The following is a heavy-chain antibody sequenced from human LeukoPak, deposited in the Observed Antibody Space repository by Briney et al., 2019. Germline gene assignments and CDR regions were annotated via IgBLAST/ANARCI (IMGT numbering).Heavy chain of an antibody. Sequence: SETLSLTCTVSGGSISSGDYYWSWIRQAAGKGLEWIGRMYIGGRTTYNPSLKSRVTISLETTENQFSLRLRSVSAADTAVYYCAREGIAVADTYYYYYMDVWGKGTWVTVSS. J-gene: IGHJ6*03. CDR2: MYIGGRT. CDR3: AREGIAVADTYYYYYMDV. D-gene: IGHD6-19*01. CDR1: GGSISSGDYY. V-gene: IGHV4-61*02.